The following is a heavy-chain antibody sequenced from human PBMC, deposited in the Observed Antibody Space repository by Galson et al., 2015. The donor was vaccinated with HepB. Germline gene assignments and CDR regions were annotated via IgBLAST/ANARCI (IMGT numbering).Heavy chain of an antibody. Sequence: SLRLSCAASGFTFSSYAMHWVRQAPGKGLEWVAVISYDGSNKYYADSVKGRFTISRDNSKNTLHLQMNSLRAEDTAVYYCARDGLNYDFWSGYFDYWGQGTLVTVSS. J-gene: IGHJ4*02. V-gene: IGHV3-30-3*01. CDR1: GFTFSSYA. D-gene: IGHD3-3*01. CDR3: ARDGLNYDFWSGYFDY. CDR2: ISYDGSNK.